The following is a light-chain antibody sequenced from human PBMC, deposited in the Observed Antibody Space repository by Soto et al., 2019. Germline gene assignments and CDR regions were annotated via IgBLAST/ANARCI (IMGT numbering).Light chain of an antibody. Sequence: DIQMTQSPSTLSASVGDRVTITCRASQSISSWLAWYQQKPGKAPTLLIYKASTLESGVPSRFSGSGSGTEFTLTISSLQPDDFATYYCQQHKSSSALTFGGGTKVEIK. CDR3: QQHKSSSALT. J-gene: IGKJ4*01. V-gene: IGKV1-5*03. CDR2: KAS. CDR1: QSISSW.